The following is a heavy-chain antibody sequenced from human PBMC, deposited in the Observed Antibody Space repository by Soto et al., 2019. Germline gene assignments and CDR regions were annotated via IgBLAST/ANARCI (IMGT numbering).Heavy chain of an antibody. J-gene: IGHJ2*01. CDR2: IKQDGSEK. D-gene: IGHD2-2*01. CDR3: AKDGCDARDFDL. V-gene: IGHV3-7*05. CDR1: GFTYSRYW. Sequence: EVQLVESGGGVVQPGGSLRLSCAASGFTYSRYWMTWVRQAPGKGLEWVANIKQDGSEKYYVDSVKGRFTISRDNAKNSLYLQMNSLRVEDTAVYYCAKDGCDARDFDLWGRGTLVTVSS.